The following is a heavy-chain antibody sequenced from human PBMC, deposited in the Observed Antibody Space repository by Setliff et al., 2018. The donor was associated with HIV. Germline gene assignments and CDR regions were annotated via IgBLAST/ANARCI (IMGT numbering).Heavy chain of an antibody. CDR3: ARWGRLQYFHWPSYALDV. Sequence: GGSLRLSCAAYGFTLSSYSMNWVRQDPGKGLEWCASSSSSGAHIYSADSLQGRFTISRDNEKNSLYLQMNSLKAEDTAVYFCARWGRLQYFHWPSYALDVWGHGTTFTVSS. V-gene: IGHV3-21*06. CDR1: GFTLSSYS. J-gene: IGHJ6*02. CDR2: SSSSGAHI. D-gene: IGHD3-9*01.